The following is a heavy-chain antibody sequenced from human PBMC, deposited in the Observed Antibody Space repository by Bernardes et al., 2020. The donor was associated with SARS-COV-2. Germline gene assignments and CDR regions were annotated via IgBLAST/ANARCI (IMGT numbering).Heavy chain of an antibody. D-gene: IGHD6-19*01. V-gene: IGHV3-33*01. CDR2: IWSDGSIK. Sequence: GGSLRLSCAASGFTFRNFGMHWVRQAPGKGLEWLSVIWSDGSIKYYADSVKGRFTISRDNSESTLYMQMNSLRAEDTAIYYCACGRYSSGWFIDWGQGTLVTVSS. CDR1: GFTFRNFG. J-gene: IGHJ4*02. CDR3: ACGRYSSGWFID.